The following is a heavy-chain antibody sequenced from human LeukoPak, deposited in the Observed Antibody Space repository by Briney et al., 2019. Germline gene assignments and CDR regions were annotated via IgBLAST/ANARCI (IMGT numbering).Heavy chain of an antibody. CDR3: ARTGDTERFDY. Sequence: TGGSLRLSCAASGFTFSTYWMHWVRQAPGKGLEWVALIRYDGSKKDYADSVKGRFTISRDNSKNTLYLQMDSLRAEDTAVYYCARTGDTERFDYWGRGTLVTVSS. CDR1: GFTFSTYW. J-gene: IGHJ4*02. V-gene: IGHV3-33*08. CDR2: IRYDGSKK. D-gene: IGHD5-18*01.